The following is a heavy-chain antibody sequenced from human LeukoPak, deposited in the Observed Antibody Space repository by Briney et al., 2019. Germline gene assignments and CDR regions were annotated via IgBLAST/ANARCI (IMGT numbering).Heavy chain of an antibody. CDR3: ARGGWYPESFQH. J-gene: IGHJ1*01. CDR2: IYYSGST. V-gene: IGHV4-59*01. CDR1: GGSISSYY. D-gene: IGHD6-19*01. Sequence: SETLSLTCTVSGGSISSYYWSWIRQPPGKGLEWIGYIYYSGSTNYDPSLKSRVTISVDTSKNQFSLKLSSVTAADTAVYYCARGGWYPESFQHWGQGALVTVSS.